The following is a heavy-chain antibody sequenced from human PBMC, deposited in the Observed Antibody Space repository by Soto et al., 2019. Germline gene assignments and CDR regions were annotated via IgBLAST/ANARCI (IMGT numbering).Heavy chain of an antibody. V-gene: IGHV4-39*01. Sequence: SETLSLTCTVSGGSISSSSYYWGWIRQPPGKGLEWIGSIYYSGSTYYNPSLKSRVTISVDTSKNQFSLKLSSVTAADTAVYYCSREFIAAAGNWYYYYGMDVWGQGTTVTVSS. D-gene: IGHD6-13*01. CDR1: GGSISSSSYY. CDR3: SREFIAAAGNWYYYYGMDV. J-gene: IGHJ6*02. CDR2: IYYSGST.